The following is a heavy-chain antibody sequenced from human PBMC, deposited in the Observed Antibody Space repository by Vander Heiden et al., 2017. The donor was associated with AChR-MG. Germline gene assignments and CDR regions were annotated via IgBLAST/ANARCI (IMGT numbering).Heavy chain of an antibody. J-gene: IGHJ3*02. D-gene: IGHD6-19*01. Sequence: EVQLVESGGGLVKPGGSLRLSCAASGFTFSSYSMNWVRQAPGKGLEWVSSISSSSSYIYYADSVKGRFTISRDNAKNSLYLQMNSLRAEDTAVYYCAGALVSDSSGWYWEASDAFDIWGQGTMVTVSS. V-gene: IGHV3-21*01. CDR3: AGALVSDSSGWYWEASDAFDI. CDR2: ISSSSSYI. CDR1: GFTFSSYS.